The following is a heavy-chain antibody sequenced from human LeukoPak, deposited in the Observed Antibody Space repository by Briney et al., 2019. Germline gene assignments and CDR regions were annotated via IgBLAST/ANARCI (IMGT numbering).Heavy chain of an antibody. CDR3: ANHIAVAAHFDY. D-gene: IGHD6-19*01. CDR1: GFTFSSYA. Sequence: GRSLRLSCAASGFTFSSYAVSWVRPAPGKGLEWVSAISGSGGSTYDADSVKGRFTISRDNSKNTLYLQMNSLRAEDTAVYYCANHIAVAAHFDYWGQGTLVTVSS. J-gene: IGHJ4*02. CDR2: ISGSGGST. V-gene: IGHV3-23*01.